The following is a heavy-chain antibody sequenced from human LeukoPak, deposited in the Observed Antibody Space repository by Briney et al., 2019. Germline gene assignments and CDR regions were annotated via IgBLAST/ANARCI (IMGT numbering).Heavy chain of an antibody. Sequence: GGSLRLSCAASGFNFSSHSLNWVRQAPGKGLEWVSSISSSSSDIYYAVSVKGRFTISRDNAKNSLYLQMNSLRAEDTAVYYCARDSRTTGTTSGYFDYWGQGTLVTVSS. CDR2: ISSSSSDI. CDR1: GFNFSSHS. J-gene: IGHJ4*02. V-gene: IGHV3-21*01. CDR3: ARDSRTTGTTSGYFDY. D-gene: IGHD1-1*01.